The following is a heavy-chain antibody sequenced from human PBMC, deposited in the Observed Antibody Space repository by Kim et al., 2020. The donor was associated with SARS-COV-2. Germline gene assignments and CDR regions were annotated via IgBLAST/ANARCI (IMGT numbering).Heavy chain of an antibody. CDR1: GGSFSGYY. J-gene: IGHJ3*02. CDR3: ARGGYHSNDAFDI. D-gene: IGHD5-18*01. CDR2: INHSGST. Sequence: SETLSLTCAVYGGSFSGYYCSWIRQRPGKGLEWIGEINHSGSTNYNPSPKSRVTISVDTSKNQYPLKLSSVTAADTAVYYCARGGYHSNDAFDIWGQGTMVTVSS. V-gene: IGHV4-34*01.